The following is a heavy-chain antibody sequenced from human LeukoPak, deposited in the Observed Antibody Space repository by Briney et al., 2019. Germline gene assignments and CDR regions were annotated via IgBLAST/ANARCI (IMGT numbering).Heavy chain of an antibody. D-gene: IGHD2-15*01. CDR2: IYYSGST. J-gene: IGHJ4*02. Sequence: SETLSLTCTVSGGSINSGGYYWSWIRQHPGKGLEWIGYIYYSGSTNYNPSLKSRVTMSVDTAKNQFSLKVSSVTAADTAVYYCARARGYCRGGRCYLVDYWGQGTLVTVSS. CDR1: GGSINSGGYY. CDR3: ARARGYCRGGRCYLVDY. V-gene: IGHV4-31*03.